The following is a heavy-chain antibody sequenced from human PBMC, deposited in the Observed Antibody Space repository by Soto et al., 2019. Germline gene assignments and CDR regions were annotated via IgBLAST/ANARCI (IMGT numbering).Heavy chain of an antibody. CDR3: AKDRGGRAIFGVVIIDGMDV. CDR1: GFTFSSYT. Sequence: EVQLLESGGGLVPPGGSLRLSCAASGFTFSSYTMNWVRQAPGKGLEWVSAITSSGGTTYYADSVKGRFTVSRDNSDNTLYLQMNSLRAEDTAEYYCAKDRGGRAIFGVVIIDGMDVWGQGTKVTVSS. CDR2: ITSSGGTT. D-gene: IGHD3-3*01. J-gene: IGHJ6*02. V-gene: IGHV3-23*01.